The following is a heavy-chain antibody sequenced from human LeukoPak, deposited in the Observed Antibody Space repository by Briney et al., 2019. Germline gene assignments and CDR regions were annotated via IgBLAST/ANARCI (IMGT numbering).Heavy chain of an antibody. CDR3: AKEYSSSWRHDAFDI. V-gene: IGHV3-9*01. Sequence: GGSLRLSCAASGFTFDDYAMHWVRQAPGKGLEWVSGISWNSGGIGYADSVKGRSTISRDNAKNSLYLQMNSLRAEDTALYYCAKEYSSSWRHDAFDIWGQGTMVTVSS. J-gene: IGHJ3*02. CDR1: GFTFDDYA. D-gene: IGHD6-13*01. CDR2: ISWNSGGI.